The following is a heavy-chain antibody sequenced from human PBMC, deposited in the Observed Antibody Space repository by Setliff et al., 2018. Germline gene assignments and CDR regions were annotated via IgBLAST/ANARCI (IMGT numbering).Heavy chain of an antibody. CDR1: GYSFRLYA. CDR3: ARGYCDGIGCPAPLYYFDS. V-gene: IGHV1-3*03. J-gene: IGHJ4*02. Sequence: GASVKVSCKASGYSFRLYAIHRLRQAPGQRFEWMGWMNIDNGKTEFSQDFQDRVTFTRDTSADIAYMDLSGLRSDDMAVYYCARGYCDGIGCPAPLYYFDSWGQGTLVTVSS. D-gene: IGHD2-21*01. CDR2: MNIDNGKT.